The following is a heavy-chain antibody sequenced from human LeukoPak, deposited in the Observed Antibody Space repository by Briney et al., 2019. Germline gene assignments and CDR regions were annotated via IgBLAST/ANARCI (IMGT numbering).Heavy chain of an antibody. CDR3: ARLRRNSDKSGFYYYYDY. CDR2: INTVASYI. V-gene: IGHV3-21*06. J-gene: IGHJ4*02. D-gene: IGHD3-22*01. CDR1: GLTFSSFS. Sequence: PGRSLRLSCAASGLTFSSFSFNWVRQGPGKGLEWVSSINTVASYIYYADSVKGRFTISRDNAKNPLYLQMNSLRAEDTGVYYCARLRRNSDKSGFYYYYDYWGQGTLVTVSS.